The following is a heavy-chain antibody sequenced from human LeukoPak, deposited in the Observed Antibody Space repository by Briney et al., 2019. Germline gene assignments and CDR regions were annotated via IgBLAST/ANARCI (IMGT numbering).Heavy chain of an antibody. CDR1: GGSISSGSYY. CDR2: IYTSGST. D-gene: IGHD6-19*01. J-gene: IGHJ4*02. V-gene: IGHV4-61*02. Sequence: SETLSLTCTVSGGSISSGSYYWSWIRQPAGKGLEWIGRIYTSGSTNYNPSLKSRVTISVDTSKNQFSLKLSSVTAADTAAYYCARGRIAVAQDYWGQGTLVTVSS. CDR3: ARGRIAVAQDY.